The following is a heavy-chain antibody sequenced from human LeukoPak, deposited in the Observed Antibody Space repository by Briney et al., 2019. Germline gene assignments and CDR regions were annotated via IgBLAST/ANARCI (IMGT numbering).Heavy chain of an antibody. Sequence: PGGSLRLSCAASGFTFSIYAMSWVRQAPGKGLEWVSGISGSGGSTYYADSVKGRFTISRDNSKNRLYLQMNSLRAEDTAVYYCAKRPRGNYLDPFDYWGQGTLVTVSS. CDR1: GFTFSIYA. V-gene: IGHV3-23*01. J-gene: IGHJ4*02. CDR3: AKRPRGNYLDPFDY. CDR2: ISGSGGST. D-gene: IGHD3-10*01.